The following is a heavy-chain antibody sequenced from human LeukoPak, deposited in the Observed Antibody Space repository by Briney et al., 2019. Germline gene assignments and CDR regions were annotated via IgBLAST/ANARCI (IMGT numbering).Heavy chain of an antibody. J-gene: IGHJ4*02. Sequence: GGSLRLSCAASGFTFSSYSMNWVRQAPGKGLEWVSHITASGTAMFYADSVKGRFTISRDNAKNSLYLQMYSLRDEDTAVYYCASSGSYRFDYWGQGTLVTVSS. CDR3: ASSGSYRFDY. CDR2: ITASGTAM. D-gene: IGHD1-26*01. CDR1: GFTFSSYS. V-gene: IGHV3-48*02.